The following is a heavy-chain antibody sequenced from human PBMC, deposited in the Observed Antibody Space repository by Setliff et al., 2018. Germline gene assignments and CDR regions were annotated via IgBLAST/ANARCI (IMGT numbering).Heavy chain of an antibody. CDR1: GGSISSSSYY. CDR3: ARDPRLWTTFGGECLWDY. V-gene: IGHV4-39*07. CDR2: IYYSGST. J-gene: IGHJ4*02. D-gene: IGHD3-16*01. Sequence: SETLSLTCTVSGGSISSSSYYWGWIRQPPGKGLEWIGSIYYSGSTYYNPSLKSRVTISVDTSKNQFSLKLSSVTAADTAVYYRARDPRLWTTFGGECLWDYWGQGTLVTVSS.